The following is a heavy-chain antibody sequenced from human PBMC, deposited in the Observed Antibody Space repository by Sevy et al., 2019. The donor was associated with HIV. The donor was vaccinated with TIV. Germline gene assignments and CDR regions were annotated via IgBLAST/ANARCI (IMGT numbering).Heavy chain of an antibody. CDR1: DASITTNY. J-gene: IGHJ3*02. Sequence: SETLSLTCIVSDASITTNYWSWIRQAPGKGLEWIGYFFHSGSTNYNRSLRSRVTISGDTSKNEFSLGLTSVTAADTAIYYFARSRAYPRDSDDGFANWGQGTMVTVSS. CDR2: FFHSGST. V-gene: IGHV4-59*01. D-gene: IGHD2-21*01. CDR3: ARSRAYPRDSDDGFAN.